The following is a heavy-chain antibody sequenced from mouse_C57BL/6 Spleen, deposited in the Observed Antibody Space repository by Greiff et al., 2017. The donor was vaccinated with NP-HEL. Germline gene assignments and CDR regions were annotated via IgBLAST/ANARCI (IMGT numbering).Heavy chain of an antibody. V-gene: IGHV1-76*01. CDR2: IYPGSGNT. Sequence: VQLQQSGAELVRPGASVKLSCKASGYTFTDYYINWVKQRPGQGLEWIARIYPGSGNTYYNEKFKGKATLTAEKSSSTAYMQLSSLTSEDSAVYFCARSKLEAGDAMDYWGQGTSVTVSS. D-gene: IGHD4-1*01. J-gene: IGHJ4*01. CDR1: GYTFTDYY. CDR3: ARSKLEAGDAMDY.